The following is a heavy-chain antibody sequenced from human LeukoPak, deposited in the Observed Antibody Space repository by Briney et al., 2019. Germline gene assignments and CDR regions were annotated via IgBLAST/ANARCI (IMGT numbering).Heavy chain of an antibody. Sequence: ASETLSLTCTVSGVSISSYYWSWIRQPPGKGLEWIGYIYYSGSTNYNPSLKSRVTISVDTSKNHFSLKLSSVTAADTAVYYCARTADTAMVLGYWGQGTLVTVSS. CDR2: IYYSGST. J-gene: IGHJ4*02. CDR1: GVSISSYY. CDR3: ARTADTAMVLGY. D-gene: IGHD5-18*01. V-gene: IGHV4-59*08.